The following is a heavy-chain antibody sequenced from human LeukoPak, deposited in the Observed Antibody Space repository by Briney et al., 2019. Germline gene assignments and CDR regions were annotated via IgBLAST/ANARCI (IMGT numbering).Heavy chain of an antibody. CDR3: AKEVDSYGPNPEYYFDY. V-gene: IGHV3-9*01. J-gene: IGHJ4*02. CDR2: ISWNSGSI. CDR1: GFTFSYYA. D-gene: IGHD5-18*01. Sequence: GRSLRLSCAASGFTFSYYAMHWVRHAPGKGLEWVSGISWNSGSIGYADSVKGRFTISRDNAKNSLYLQMNSLRAEDTALYYCAKEVDSYGPNPEYYFDYWGQGTLVTVSS.